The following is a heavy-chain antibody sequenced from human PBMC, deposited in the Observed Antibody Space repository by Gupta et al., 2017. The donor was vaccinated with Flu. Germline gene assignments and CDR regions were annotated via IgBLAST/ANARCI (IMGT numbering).Heavy chain of an antibody. CDR2: ISADDYYR. Sequence: EVQLVESGGGLVKPGGSLRLSCAASEFTFSTYIMNWVRQAPGKGLEWVSSISADDYYRYHADSVKGRFTTSRDNAKNSLSLPMTSLRVDDTAVYYCAREIGAAFDIWGQGTVVTVSS. D-gene: IGHD3-10*01. CDR1: EFTFSTYI. V-gene: IGHV3-21*02. CDR3: AREIGAAFDI. J-gene: IGHJ3*02.